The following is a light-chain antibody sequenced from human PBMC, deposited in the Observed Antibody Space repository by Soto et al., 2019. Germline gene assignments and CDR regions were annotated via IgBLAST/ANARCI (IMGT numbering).Light chain of an antibody. CDR1: SSNIGSNT. Sequence: QSVLTQPPSASGTPGQRVTISGSGSSSNIGSNTVNWYQQLPGTAPKLLIYNNNQRPSGVPDRFSGSKSGTSASLTISGLQSEEEADYYCAAWDDSLNGLVFGTGTMVTVL. J-gene: IGLJ1*01. CDR3: AAWDDSLNGLV. CDR2: NNN. V-gene: IGLV1-44*01.